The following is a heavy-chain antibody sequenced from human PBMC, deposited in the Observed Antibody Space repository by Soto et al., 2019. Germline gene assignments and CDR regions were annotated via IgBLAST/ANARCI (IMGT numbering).Heavy chain of an antibody. CDR1: GFTFTSSA. CDR2: IVVGSGNT. Sequence: GASVKVSCKASGFTFTSSAVQWVRQARGQRLEWIGWIVVGSGNTNYAQKFQERVTITRDMSTSTAYMELSSLRSEDTAVYYCAAGVVFGVVIGYYGMYVWGQGTTVTVSS. D-gene: IGHD3-3*01. V-gene: IGHV1-58*01. J-gene: IGHJ6*02. CDR3: AAGVVFGVVIGYYGMYV.